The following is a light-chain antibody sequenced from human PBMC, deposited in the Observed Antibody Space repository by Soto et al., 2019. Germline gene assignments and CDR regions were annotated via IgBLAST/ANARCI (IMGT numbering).Light chain of an antibody. V-gene: IGKV3-15*01. CDR2: AAS. Sequence: EIVLTQSPATLSLSPGERATLSCRASQTIYSNLAWYQQKPGQAPRLLIYAASTRATGIPARFSGSGSGTEFTLTISSLQSEDFAVYYCQQYNNWPITFGQGTRLEIK. CDR3: QQYNNWPIT. J-gene: IGKJ5*01. CDR1: QTIYSN.